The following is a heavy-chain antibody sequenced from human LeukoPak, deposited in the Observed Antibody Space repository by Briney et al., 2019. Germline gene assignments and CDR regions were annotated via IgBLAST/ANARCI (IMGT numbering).Heavy chain of an antibody. CDR3: ARGGRSYYDSSGYYSFDY. V-gene: IGHV1-69*01. Sequence: SVKVSCKASGGNFSSYAISWVRQAPGQGLEWMGGIIPIFGTANYAQKFQGRVTITADESTSTAYMELSSLRSEDTAVYYCARGGRSYYDSSGYYSFDYWGQGTLVTVSS. D-gene: IGHD3-22*01. CDR2: IIPIFGTA. CDR1: GGNFSSYA. J-gene: IGHJ4*02.